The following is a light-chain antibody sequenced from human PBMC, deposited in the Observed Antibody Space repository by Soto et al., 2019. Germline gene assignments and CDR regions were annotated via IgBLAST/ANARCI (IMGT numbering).Light chain of an antibody. V-gene: IGKV3-11*01. Sequence: EIVLTQSPAILSLSPGERATLSCRASQSVSSYLAWYQQKPGQAPRLLIYDASNRATGIPARFSGSGSGTDFTLTISSLEPEDFAVYYCQQRSNWPPEVTFGPGTKVDIK. CDR2: DAS. J-gene: IGKJ3*01. CDR1: QSVSSY. CDR3: QQRSNWPPEVT.